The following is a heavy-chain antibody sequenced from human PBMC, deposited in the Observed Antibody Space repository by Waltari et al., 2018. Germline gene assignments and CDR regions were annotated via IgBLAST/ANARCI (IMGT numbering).Heavy chain of an antibody. CDR3: ARRRRFLEWLREYGMDV. J-gene: IGHJ6*02. CDR2: IWYDGSNK. Sequence: QVQLVESGGGVVQPGRSLRLSCAASGFTFSSYGMHWVRQAPGRGLEWVAGIWYDGSNKYYADSVKGRFTISRDNSKNTLYLQMNSLRAEDTAVYYCARRRRFLEWLREYGMDVWGQGTTVTVSS. D-gene: IGHD3-3*01. CDR1: GFTFSSYG. V-gene: IGHV3-33*01.